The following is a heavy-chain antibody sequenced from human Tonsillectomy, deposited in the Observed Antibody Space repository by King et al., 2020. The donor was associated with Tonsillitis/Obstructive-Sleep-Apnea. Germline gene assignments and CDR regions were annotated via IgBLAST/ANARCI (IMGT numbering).Heavy chain of an antibody. CDR3: ARDGGGYNYGLVSYYYYMDV. CDR1: GFTFSSHS. Sequence: VQLVESGGGLVKPGGSLRLSCAASGFTFSSHSMNWVRQAPGKGLEWVSSISSSSNYIYYADPVRGRFTISRDNAKNSLYLQMNSLRAEDTAVYYCARDGGGYNYGLVSYYYYMDVWGKGTTVTVSS. CDR2: ISSSSNYI. J-gene: IGHJ6*03. V-gene: IGHV3-21*01. D-gene: IGHD5-18*01.